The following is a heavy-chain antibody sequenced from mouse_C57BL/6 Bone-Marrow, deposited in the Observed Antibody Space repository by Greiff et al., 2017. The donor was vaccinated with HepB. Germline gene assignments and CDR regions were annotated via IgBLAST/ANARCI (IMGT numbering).Heavy chain of an antibody. CDR3: ARGEAY. J-gene: IGHJ3*01. Sequence: DVKLVESGGGLVKPGGSLKLSCAASGFTFSSYAMSWVRQTPEKRLEWVATISDGGSYTYYPDNVKGRFTISRDNAKNNLYLQMSHLKSEDTAMYYCARGEAYWGQGTLVTVSA. CDR2: ISDGGSYT. CDR1: GFTFSSYA. V-gene: IGHV5-4*03.